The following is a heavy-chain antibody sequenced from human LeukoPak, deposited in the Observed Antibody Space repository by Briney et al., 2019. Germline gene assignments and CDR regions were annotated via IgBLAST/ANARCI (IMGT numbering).Heavy chain of an antibody. CDR3: ARDHNYTHSNDIFGDH. CDR1: GFDFKTYE. Sequence: PGGSLRLSCVASGFDFKTYEMKWVRQAPGKGLGWVSHISSSGSSMGYADSVKGRFTISRDNAKNSLYLQLRSLRVEDTAVYYCARDHNYTHSNDIFGDHWGQGTLVTVSS. J-gene: IGHJ4*02. D-gene: IGHD3-10*02. CDR2: ISSSGSSM. V-gene: IGHV3-48*03.